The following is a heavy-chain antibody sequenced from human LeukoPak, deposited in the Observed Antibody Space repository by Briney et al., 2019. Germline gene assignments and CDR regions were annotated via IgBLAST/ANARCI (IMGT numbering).Heavy chain of an antibody. V-gene: IGHV3-30*02. CDR3: AKDHSSSTIDAFDI. D-gene: IGHD6-13*01. CDR2: IWYGGSNK. J-gene: IGHJ3*02. CDR1: GFTFSSYG. Sequence: GGSLRLSCAASGFTFSSYGMHWVRQAPGKGLEWVAVIWYGGSNKYYADSVKGRFTISRDNSENTLYLQMNSLRAEDTAVYYCAKDHSSSTIDAFDIWGQGTMVTVSS.